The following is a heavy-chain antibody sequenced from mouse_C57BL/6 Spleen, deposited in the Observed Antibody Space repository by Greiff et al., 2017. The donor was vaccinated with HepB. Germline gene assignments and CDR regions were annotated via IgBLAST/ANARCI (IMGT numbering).Heavy chain of an antibody. CDR1: GYAFSSSW. Sequence: VKLMESGPELVKPGASVKISCKTSGYAFSSSWMNWVKQRPGKGLEWIGRIYPGDGDPNYNGKFKGKATLTADKSSSTAYMQLSSLTSEDSAVYFCARERGYYYGSSYWYFDVWGTGTTVTVSS. D-gene: IGHD1-1*01. CDR3: ARERGYYYGSSYWYFDV. J-gene: IGHJ1*03. V-gene: IGHV1-82*01. CDR2: IYPGDGDP.